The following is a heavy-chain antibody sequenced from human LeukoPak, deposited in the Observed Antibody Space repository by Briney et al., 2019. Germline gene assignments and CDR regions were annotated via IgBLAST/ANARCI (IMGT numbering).Heavy chain of an antibody. CDR1: GFTFSSYW. CDR3: AKGEDYYGSGSYYIGHF. D-gene: IGHD3-10*01. Sequence: GGSLRLSCATSGFTFSSYWMSWVRQAPGKGLEWVAFIRYDGSNKYYADSVKGRFTISRDNSKNSLYLQMNSLRAEDTAGYYCAKGEDYYGSGSYYIGHFWGQGTLVTVSS. V-gene: IGHV3-30*02. J-gene: IGHJ4*02. CDR2: IRYDGSNK.